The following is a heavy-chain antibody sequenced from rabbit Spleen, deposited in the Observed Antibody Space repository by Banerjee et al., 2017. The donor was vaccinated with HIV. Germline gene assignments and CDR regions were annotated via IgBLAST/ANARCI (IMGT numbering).Heavy chain of an antibody. CDR3: ARDDESDNWYFAL. CDR1: GFSFSSSYY. D-gene: IGHD2-1*01. Sequence: QSLEESGGGLVQPEGSLTLTCTASGFSFSSSYYMCWVRQAPGKGLEWIGCIKTSSSGSTYYASWAKGRFTISKTSSTTVTLQMTSLTVADTATYFCARDDESDNWYFALWGQGTLVTVS. CDR2: IKTSSSGST. J-gene: IGHJ4*01. V-gene: IGHV1S40*01.